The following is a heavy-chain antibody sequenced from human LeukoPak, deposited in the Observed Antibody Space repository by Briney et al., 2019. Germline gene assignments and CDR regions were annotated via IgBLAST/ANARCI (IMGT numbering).Heavy chain of an antibody. D-gene: IGHD5-18*01. CDR3: AKQYTYHDY. CDR2: ILGSGSAT. CDR1: GFTFSNCG. V-gene: IGHV3-23*01. Sequence: PGGSLRLSCAASGFTFSNCGMSWVRQAPGKGLEWVSGILGSGSATYYADSVKGRFSISRDNSKNTLYLQMNSLRAEDTAVYFCAKQYTYHDYWGQGTLVTVSS. J-gene: IGHJ4*02.